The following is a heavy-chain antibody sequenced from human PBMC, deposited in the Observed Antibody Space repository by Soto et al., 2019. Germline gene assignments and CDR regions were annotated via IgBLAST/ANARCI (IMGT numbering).Heavy chain of an antibody. V-gene: IGHV5-51*01. CDR1: GYSFTNYW. D-gene: IGHD4-17*01. Sequence: GESLTISCKGSGYSFTNYWIGWVRQMPGKGLEWMGLIYPGDSNIGYSPSFQGQVTISADKSINTAYLQWSSLKASDTAMYYCARLGSQDYGDYVGYWGQGTLVTVSS. J-gene: IGHJ4*02. CDR2: IYPGDSNI. CDR3: ARLGSQDYGDYVGY.